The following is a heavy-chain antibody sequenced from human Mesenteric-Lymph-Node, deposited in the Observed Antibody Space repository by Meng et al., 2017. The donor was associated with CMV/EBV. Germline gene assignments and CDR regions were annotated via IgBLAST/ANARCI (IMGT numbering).Heavy chain of an antibody. V-gene: IGHV3-48*03. Sequence: GESLKISCAASGFTFSNYEMNWVRQAPGKGLEWVSYIVSGGSTIYYADSVKGRFIISRDNAKNSLYLQMNSLRAEDTAIYYCARAFDDSWNYWGQGTLVTVSS. D-gene: IGHD3-3*01. CDR1: GFTFSNYE. CDR3: ARAFDDSWNY. J-gene: IGHJ4*02. CDR2: IVSGGSTI.